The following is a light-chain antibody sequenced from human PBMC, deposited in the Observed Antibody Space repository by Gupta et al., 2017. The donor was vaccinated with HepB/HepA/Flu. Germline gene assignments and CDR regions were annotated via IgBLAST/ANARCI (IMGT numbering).Light chain of an antibody. J-gene: IGKJ4*01. CDR1: QSVLYSSNNKNY. CDR3: QQYYSTPPT. CDR2: WAS. V-gene: IGKV4-1*01. Sequence: DIVMTQSPESLAVSLGERAPINCKSSQSVLYSSNNKNYLAWYQQKPGQPPKLLIYWASTRESGVPDRFSGSGSGTDFTLTISSLQAEDVAVYYCQQYYSTPPTFGGGTKVEIK.